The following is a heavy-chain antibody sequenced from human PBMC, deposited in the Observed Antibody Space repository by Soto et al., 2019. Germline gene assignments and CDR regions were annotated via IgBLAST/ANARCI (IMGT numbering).Heavy chain of an antibody. CDR1: GFTFNIFG. V-gene: IGHV3-23*01. Sequence: EVQLLESGGGLVQPGGSLRLSCEASGFTFNIFGLTWVRQAPGKGLEWVSAISGSGASTYYADSVKGRFSISRDNSNTTLFLNMTSLRTEDTAIYYCAKGGRGDRLGELWPRDAGIDIWGQGTMVPVSS. D-gene: IGHD3-10*01. J-gene: IGHJ3*02. CDR3: AKGGRGDRLGELWPRDAGIDI. CDR2: ISGSGAST.